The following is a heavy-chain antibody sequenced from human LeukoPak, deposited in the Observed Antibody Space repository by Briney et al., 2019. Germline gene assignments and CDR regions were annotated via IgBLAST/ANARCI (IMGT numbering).Heavy chain of an antibody. CDR1: GFTFSSYE. V-gene: IGHV3-21*05. D-gene: IGHD1-26*01. CDR2: ISSSSSYI. Sequence: PGGSLRLSCAASGFTFSSYEMNWVRQAPGKGLEWVSYISSSSSYIYYADSVKGRFTISRDNAKNSLYLQMNSLRAEDTAVYYCARAWAGYFDYWGQGTLVTVSS. J-gene: IGHJ4*02. CDR3: ARAWAGYFDY.